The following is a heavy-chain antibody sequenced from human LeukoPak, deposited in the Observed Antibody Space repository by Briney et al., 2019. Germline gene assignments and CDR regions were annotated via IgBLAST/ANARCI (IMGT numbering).Heavy chain of an antibody. CDR2: IYPGDSDT. J-gene: IGHJ5*02. CDR3: ARASYYYDSSGYYSWFDP. CDR1: GYSFTSYW. D-gene: IGHD3-22*01. V-gene: IGHV5-51*01. Sequence: GESLKISCKGSGYSFTSYWIGWVRQMPGKGLEWMGIIYPGDSDTRYSPSFQGQVTISADKSISTAYLQWSSLKASDTAMYYCARASYYYDSSGYYSWFDPWGQGTLVTVSS.